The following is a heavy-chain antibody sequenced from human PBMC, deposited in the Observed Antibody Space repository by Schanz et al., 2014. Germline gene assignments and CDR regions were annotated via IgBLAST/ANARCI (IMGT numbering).Heavy chain of an antibody. D-gene: IGHD6-13*01. CDR3: ARDGVDAAAGGNY. J-gene: IGHJ4*02. V-gene: IGHV4-31*03. CDR2: IYDSGNT. Sequence: QVQLQESGPGLVKPSQTLSLTCNVSGDSMSSGGYYWNWIRQHPGKGLEWIGYIYDSGNTYYNPSLKSRVTMSIDTSENQFSLNLRSVTGADTAVYYCARDGVDAAAGGNYWGQGTLVTVSS. CDR1: GDSMSSGGYY.